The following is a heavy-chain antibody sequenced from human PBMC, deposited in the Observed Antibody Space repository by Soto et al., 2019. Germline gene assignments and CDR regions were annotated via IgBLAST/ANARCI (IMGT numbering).Heavy chain of an antibody. CDR2: IIPIFGTA. V-gene: IGHV1-69*01. J-gene: IGHJ6*02. CDR1: GGTFSSYA. CDR3: ASEEHLGITILPSYYYGMDV. D-gene: IGHD3-9*01. Sequence: QVQLVQSGAEVKKPGSSVKVSCKASGGTFSSYAISWVRQAPGQGLEWMGGIIPIFGTANYAQKFQGRVTITADESTSTAYLELSSLRSEDTAVYYCASEEHLGITILPSYYYGMDVWGQGTTVTVSS.